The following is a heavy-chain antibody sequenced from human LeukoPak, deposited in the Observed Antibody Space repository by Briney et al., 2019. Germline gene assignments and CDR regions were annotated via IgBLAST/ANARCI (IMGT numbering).Heavy chain of an antibody. J-gene: IGHJ4*02. CDR3: ARGRWGYGSGSYFDY. CDR1: GYTFTSYY. CDR2: INPSGGST. V-gene: IGHV1-46*01. D-gene: IGHD3-10*01. Sequence: ASVKVSCKASGYTFTSYYMHWVRQAPGQGLEWMGIINPSGGSTSYAQKFQGRVTMTRDMSTSTVYMELSSLRSEDTAVYYCARGRWGYGSGSYFDYWGQGTLVTVSS.